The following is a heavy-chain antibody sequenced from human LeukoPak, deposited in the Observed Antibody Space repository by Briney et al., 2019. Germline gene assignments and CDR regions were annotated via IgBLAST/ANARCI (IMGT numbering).Heavy chain of an antibody. Sequence: GGSLRLSCAASGFTFSSYSMNWVRQAPGKGLEWVSYISSSSSTIYYADSVKGRFTISRDNAKNSLYLQMNSLRAEDTAVYYCARGGITMVRGGFDYWGQGTLVTVSS. D-gene: IGHD3-10*01. CDR1: GFTFSSYS. CDR2: ISSSSSTI. J-gene: IGHJ4*02. V-gene: IGHV3-48*04. CDR3: ARGGITMVRGGFDY.